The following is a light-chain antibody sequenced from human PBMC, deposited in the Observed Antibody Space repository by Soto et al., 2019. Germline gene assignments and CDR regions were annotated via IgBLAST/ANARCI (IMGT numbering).Light chain of an antibody. V-gene: IGKV1-5*03. CDR1: QSITNC. J-gene: IGKJ2*01. CDR2: DAS. Sequence: DIQMTQSPSTLSASVGDRVTITCRASQSITNCLAWYQQKPGKAPKLLIFDASSLRSGVPSMFSGSGSGTECTLTISSLQPDDFATYYGHQHNPYSPYTFGQGTNLLIK. CDR3: HQHNPYSPYT.